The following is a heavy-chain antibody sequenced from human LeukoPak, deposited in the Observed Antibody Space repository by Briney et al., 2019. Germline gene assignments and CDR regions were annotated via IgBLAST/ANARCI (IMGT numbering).Heavy chain of an antibody. Sequence: SETLSLTCTVSGGSISSYYWSWIRQPPGKGLEWIGYIYYSGSTNYNPSLKSRVTISVDTSKNQFSLKLSSVTAAGTAVYYCARRGGGTYSSSWEYYFDYWGQGTLVTVSS. J-gene: IGHJ4*02. CDR2: IYYSGST. CDR3: ARRGGGTYSSSWEYYFDY. V-gene: IGHV4-59*01. CDR1: GGSISSYY. D-gene: IGHD6-13*01.